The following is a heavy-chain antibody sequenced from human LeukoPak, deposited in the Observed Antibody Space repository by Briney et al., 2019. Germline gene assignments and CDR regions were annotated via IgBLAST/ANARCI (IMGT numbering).Heavy chain of an antibody. J-gene: IGHJ5*02. CDR2: IYPRDSNT. V-gene: IGHV5-51*01. CDR1: GYSFTSHW. D-gene: IGHD6-13*01. Sequence: GESLKISCKSSGYGSGYSFTSHWIAWVRQMPGKGLEWMGIIYPRDSNTIYSPSFQGQVTISVDTSINTAYLQWISLKASDTAMYYCARHPIAAGGAYNWFDPWGQGTLVTVSS. CDR3: ARHPIAAGGAYNWFDP.